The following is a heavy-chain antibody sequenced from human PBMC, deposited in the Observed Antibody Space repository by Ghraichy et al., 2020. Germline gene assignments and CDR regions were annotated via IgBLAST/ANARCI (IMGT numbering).Heavy chain of an antibody. Sequence: ASVKVSCKASGYTFTNYGITWVRQAPGQGLEWMGWISTYNGKTYYAQNLQGRVTMTTDTSTTTGYMELRSLESDDPAVYYCARALSGAGSYYYPYYGMDVWGQGTMVTVSS. CDR2: ISTYNGKT. CDR1: GYTFTNYG. CDR3: ARALSGAGSYYYPYYGMDV. V-gene: IGHV1-18*01. D-gene: IGHD3-10*01. J-gene: IGHJ6*02.